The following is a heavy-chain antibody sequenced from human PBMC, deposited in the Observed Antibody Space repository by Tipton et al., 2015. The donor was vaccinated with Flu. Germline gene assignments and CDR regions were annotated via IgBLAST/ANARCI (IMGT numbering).Heavy chain of an antibody. D-gene: IGHD6-13*01. CDR3: AKARRRGSAAAGHYFDY. Sequence: LRLSCTVSGGSISSGGYYWSWIRQHPGKGLEWIGYIYYSGSTYYNPSLKSRVTISVDTSKNQFSLKLSSVTAADTAVYYCAKARRRGSAAAGHYFDYWGQGTLVTVSS. CDR2: IYYSGST. V-gene: IGHV4-31*03. J-gene: IGHJ4*02. CDR1: GGSISSGGYY.